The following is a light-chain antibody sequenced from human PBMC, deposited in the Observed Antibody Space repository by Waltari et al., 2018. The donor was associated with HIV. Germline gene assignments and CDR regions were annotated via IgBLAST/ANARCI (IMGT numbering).Light chain of an antibody. Sequence: QSALTQPASVSGSPGQSITISCTGTSSDVGGYNYVSWYQQHPGKAPKLMIFKDSNLPSCVANPFYGSKTGNTASLTISGLQAEDEADYYCSSYTSSSTLVFGGGTKLTVL. CDR3: SSYTSSSTLV. J-gene: IGLJ2*01. V-gene: IGLV2-14*01. CDR2: KDS. CDR1: SSDVGGYNY.